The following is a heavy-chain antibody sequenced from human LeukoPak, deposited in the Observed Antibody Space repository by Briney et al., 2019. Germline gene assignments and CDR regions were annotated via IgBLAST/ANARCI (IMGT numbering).Heavy chain of an antibody. Sequence: SETLSLTCTVSGGSISSYYWSWIRQPPGKGLEWIGYIYYSGSTNYNPSLKSRVTISVDTSKNQFSLKLSSVTAADTAVYYCARGPEFFGDTAMEYYFDYWGQGTLVTVSS. D-gene: IGHD5-18*01. CDR3: ARGPEFFGDTAMEYYFDY. J-gene: IGHJ4*02. CDR2: IYYSGST. CDR1: GGSISSYY. V-gene: IGHV4-59*01.